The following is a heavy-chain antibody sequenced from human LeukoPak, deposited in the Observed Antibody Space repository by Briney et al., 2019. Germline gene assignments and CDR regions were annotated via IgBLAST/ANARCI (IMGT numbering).Heavy chain of an antibody. CDR2: ISGSGGST. Sequence: ETLSLTCTVSGGSISSYYWSWIRQPPGKGLEWVSAISGSGGSTYYADSVKGRFTISRDNSKNTLYLQMNSLRAEDTAVYYCAKSYYVDIVATITVIDYWGQGTLVTVSS. CDR3: AKSYYVDIVATITVIDY. CDR1: GGSISSYY. V-gene: IGHV3-23*01. J-gene: IGHJ4*02. D-gene: IGHD5-12*01.